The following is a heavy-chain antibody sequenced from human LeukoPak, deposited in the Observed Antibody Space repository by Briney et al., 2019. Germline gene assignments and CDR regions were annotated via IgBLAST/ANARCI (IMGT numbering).Heavy chain of an antibody. V-gene: IGHV3-7*01. CDR1: GFTVSSNY. D-gene: IGHD1-26*01. CDR2: IKQDGGEK. CDR3: ATEVGTPTVRSAFDI. Sequence: PGGSLRLSCAASGFTVSSNYMSWVRQAPGKGLEWVANIKQDGGEKNYVGSVEGRFTISRDNAKNSLYLQMNSVGAEDTAVYYCATEVGTPTVRSAFDIWGQGTMLTVSS. J-gene: IGHJ3*02.